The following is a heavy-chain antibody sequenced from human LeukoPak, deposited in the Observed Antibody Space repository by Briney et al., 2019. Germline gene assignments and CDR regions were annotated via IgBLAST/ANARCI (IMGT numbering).Heavy chain of an antibody. V-gene: IGHV3-23*01. CDR1: DFTFSSYD. CDR2: ISRNGGST. D-gene: IGHD1-26*01. CDR3: AKDSGTCCWYFDL. Sequence: GGSLRLSCTASDFTFSSYDMTWVRQTPGRGLEWVSSISRNGGSTYADSVKGRFTISRDNSKNTLYQQMNSLRAEDAAVYYCAKDSGTCCWYFDLWGRGTLVTVSS. J-gene: IGHJ2*01.